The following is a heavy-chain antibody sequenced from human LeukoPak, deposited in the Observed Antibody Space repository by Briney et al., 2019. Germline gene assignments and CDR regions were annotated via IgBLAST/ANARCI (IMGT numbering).Heavy chain of an antibody. J-gene: IGHJ4*02. CDR1: GFTVSNAN. CDR2: IHIGGGT. V-gene: IGHV3-66*01. Sequence: GGSLRLSCAASGFTVSNANINWVRQAPGKGLEWVSIIHIGGGTNYADSVRGRFTISRDNSKNTVFLQMNSLRAEDTAVYYCAKGNDYGDYDSPYYFDYWGQGTLVTVSS. D-gene: IGHD4-17*01. CDR3: AKGNDYGDYDSPYYFDY.